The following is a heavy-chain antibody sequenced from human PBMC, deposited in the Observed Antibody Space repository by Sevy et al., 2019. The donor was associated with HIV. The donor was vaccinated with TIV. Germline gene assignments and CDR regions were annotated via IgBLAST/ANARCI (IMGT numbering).Heavy chain of an antibody. J-gene: IGHJ6*03. CDR3: ARDGQPLSSYYYYYMDV. Sequence: GGSLRLSCAASGFTFSSYAMHWVRQAPGKGLEWVAVISYDGSNKYYADSVKGRFTISRDNSKNTLYLQMNSLRAEDTAVYYCARDGQPLSSYYYYYMDVWGIGTTVTVSS. CDR2: ISYDGSNK. V-gene: IGHV3-30-3*01. CDR1: GFTFSSYA.